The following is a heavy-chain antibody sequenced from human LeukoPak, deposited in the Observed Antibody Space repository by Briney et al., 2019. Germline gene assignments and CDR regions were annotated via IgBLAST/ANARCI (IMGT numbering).Heavy chain of an antibody. V-gene: IGHV1-18*01. CDR2: ISAYNGNT. J-gene: IGHJ5*02. Sequence: ASVKASCKASGYTFTSYGISWVRQAPGQGLEWMGWISAYNGNTNYAQKLQGRVTMTTDTYTSTAYMELRSLRSDDTAVYYCAGVYYYDSSGYVDSWGQGTLVTVSS. D-gene: IGHD3-22*01. CDR1: GYTFTSYG. CDR3: AGVYYYDSSGYVDS.